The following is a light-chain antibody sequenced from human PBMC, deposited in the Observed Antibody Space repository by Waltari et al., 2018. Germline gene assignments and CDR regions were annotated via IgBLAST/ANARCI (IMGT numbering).Light chain of an antibody. CDR2: GAS. CDR3: HQYNKWPRT. V-gene: IGKV3-15*01. Sequence: EIVMTQSPATLSVSPGERATLSCRASQSVSSDLAWYQQKPGQAPRLLIYGASTRATGIPARFSGGGSGTEFTLTISILQSEDFAVYYCHQYNKWPRTFGQGTKLEIK. J-gene: IGKJ2*01. CDR1: QSVSSD.